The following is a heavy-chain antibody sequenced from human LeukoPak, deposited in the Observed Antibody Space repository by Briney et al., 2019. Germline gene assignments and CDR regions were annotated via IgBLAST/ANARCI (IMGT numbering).Heavy chain of an antibody. J-gene: IGHJ5*02. CDR2: IYYSGST. CDR3: ARGLTTVTSYNWFDP. Sequence: SETLSLTCTVSGGSISSSSYYWGWIRQPPGKGLEWIGSIYYSGSTYYNPSLKSRVTISEDTSKNQFSLKLSSVTAADTAVYYCARGLTTVTSYNWFDPWGQGTLVTVSS. V-gene: IGHV4-39*07. D-gene: IGHD4-11*01. CDR1: GGSISSSSYY.